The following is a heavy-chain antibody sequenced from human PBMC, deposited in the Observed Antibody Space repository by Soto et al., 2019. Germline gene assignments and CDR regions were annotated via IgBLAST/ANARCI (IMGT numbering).Heavy chain of an antibody. D-gene: IGHD3-10*01. CDR3: ARHNYGSWSTYCAY. J-gene: IGHJ4*02. V-gene: IGHV4-59*08. Sequence: QVQMQESGPGLVKPSETLSLTCTVYDGSISSYYWSWIRQPPGKGLEWIGYIYYSGSTNYNPSLKSRVTISVDTSKNQFSLKMNSMTSADTAVYYCARHNYGSWSTYCAYWVQGTLVTVSS. CDR1: DGSISSYY. CDR2: IYYSGST.